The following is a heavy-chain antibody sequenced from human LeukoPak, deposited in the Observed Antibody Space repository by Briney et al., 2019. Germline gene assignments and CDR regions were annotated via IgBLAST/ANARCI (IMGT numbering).Heavy chain of an antibody. CDR2: ISSSSSTI. V-gene: IGHV3-48*01. Sequence: GGSLRLSCAASGFTFSSYSMNWVRQAPGKGLEWVSYISSSSSTIYYADSVKGRFTISRDNSKNTLYLQMNSLRAEDTAVYYCAREPIAASYYYYYGMDVWGQGTTVTVSS. D-gene: IGHD6-13*01. CDR3: AREPIAASYYYYYGMDV. CDR1: GFTFSSYS. J-gene: IGHJ6*02.